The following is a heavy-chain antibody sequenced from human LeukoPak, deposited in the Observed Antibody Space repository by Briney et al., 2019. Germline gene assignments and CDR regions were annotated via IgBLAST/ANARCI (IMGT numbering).Heavy chain of an antibody. Sequence: ASVRVSCKASGYTFTGYYMHWVRQAPGQGLEWMGWINPNSGGTNYAQKFQGRVTMTRDTSISTAYMELSRLRSDDTAVYYCAVLQLERLDNWFDPWGQGTLVTVSS. CDR2: INPNSGGT. CDR1: GYTFTGYY. D-gene: IGHD1-1*01. CDR3: AVLQLERLDNWFDP. V-gene: IGHV1-2*02. J-gene: IGHJ5*02.